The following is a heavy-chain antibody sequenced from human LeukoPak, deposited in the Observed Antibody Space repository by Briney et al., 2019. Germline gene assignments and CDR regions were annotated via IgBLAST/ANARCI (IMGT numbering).Heavy chain of an antibody. D-gene: IGHD5-24*01. V-gene: IGHV3-33*01. CDR2: IWYDGSNK. J-gene: IGHJ4*02. Sequence: GRSLRLFCVASGFIFSGYGMHWVRQAPGKGLEWVAVIWYDGSNKYYADSVKGRFTISRDNSKNTLYLQMNSLRAEDTAVFYCARGNFRRDGYNFDYWGQGTMVTVSS. CDR1: GFIFSGYG. CDR3: ARGNFRRDGYNFDY.